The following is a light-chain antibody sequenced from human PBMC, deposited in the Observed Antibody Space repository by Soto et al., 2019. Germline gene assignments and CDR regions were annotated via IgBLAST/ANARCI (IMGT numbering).Light chain of an antibody. CDR1: SGSVSTSYY. CDR3: VLYMGSGIWV. Sequence: QTVVTQEPSLSVSTEGTVTLTCGLSSGSVSTSYYPSWYQQTPGQAPRTLIYSTNTRSSGVPDRFSGSILGNKAALTITGAQEDDESDYYCVLYMGSGIWVFGGGTKLTVL. CDR2: STN. J-gene: IGLJ2*01. V-gene: IGLV8-61*01.